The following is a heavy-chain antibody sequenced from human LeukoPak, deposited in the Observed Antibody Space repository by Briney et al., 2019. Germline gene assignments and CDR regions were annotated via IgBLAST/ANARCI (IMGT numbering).Heavy chain of an antibody. J-gene: IGHJ4*02. Sequence: SVKVSCKASGGTFSSYAISWVRQAPGQGLEWMGRIIPIFGTANYAQKFQGRVTITTDESTSTAYMELSSLRSEDTAVYYCARDLHNWNGGGYFGYWGQGTLVTASS. CDR2: IIPIFGTA. CDR3: ARDLHNWNGGGYFGY. D-gene: IGHD1-20*01. CDR1: GGTFSSYA. V-gene: IGHV1-69*05.